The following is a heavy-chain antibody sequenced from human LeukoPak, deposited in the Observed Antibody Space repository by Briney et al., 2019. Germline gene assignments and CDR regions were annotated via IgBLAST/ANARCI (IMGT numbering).Heavy chain of an antibody. CDR3: AREVVVTAVLYYGMDV. CDR2: INHSGST. V-gene: IGHV4-34*01. CDR1: GGSFSGYY. D-gene: IGHD2-21*02. Sequence: SETLSLTCAVYGGSFSGYYWSWIRQPPGKGLEWIGEINHSGSTNYNPSLKSRVTISVDTSKNQFSLKLNFVTAADTAVYYCAREVVVTAVLYYGMDVWGQGTTVTVSS. J-gene: IGHJ6*02.